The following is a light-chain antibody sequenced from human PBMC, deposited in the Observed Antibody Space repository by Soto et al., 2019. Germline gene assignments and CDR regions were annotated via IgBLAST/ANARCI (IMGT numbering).Light chain of an antibody. CDR2: DAS. Sequence: ENVLTQSPATLSLSPGERATLSCRATQSVRRYLAWYQQKPGQAPRLLIYDASNRATGIPARFSGSGSGTDFTLTISSLEPEDFAVYYCQQRGTWPITFGQGTRLEIK. CDR1: QSVRRY. CDR3: QQRGTWPIT. V-gene: IGKV3-11*01. J-gene: IGKJ5*01.